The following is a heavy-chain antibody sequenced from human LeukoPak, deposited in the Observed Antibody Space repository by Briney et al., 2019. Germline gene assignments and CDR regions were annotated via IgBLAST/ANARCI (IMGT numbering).Heavy chain of an antibody. V-gene: IGHV3-66*01. CDR2: FYNGGST. CDR3: ARASQWLAFDD. Sequence: GGSLRLSCAASGFTVSSNHMSWVRQAPGKGLEGVSVFYNGGSTNYADSVKGRFTISSDNSKNTLYLQMNSLRVEDTAVYFCARASQWLAFDDWGQGTLVTVSS. J-gene: IGHJ4*02. D-gene: IGHD6-19*01. CDR1: GFTVSSNH.